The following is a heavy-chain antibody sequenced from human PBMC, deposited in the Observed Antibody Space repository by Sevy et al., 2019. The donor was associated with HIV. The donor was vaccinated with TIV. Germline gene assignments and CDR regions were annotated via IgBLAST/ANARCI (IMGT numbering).Heavy chain of an antibody. J-gene: IGHJ3*02. V-gene: IGHV1-69*13. CDR1: GGTFSSYA. D-gene: IGHD2-2*01. CDR3: ARDGGRDIVVVPASGRRNDAFDI. Sequence: ASVKVSCKASGGTFSSYAISWVRQAPGQGLEWMGRIIPIFGTANYAQKFQGRVTITADESTSTVYMELSSLRCEDTAVYYCARDGGRDIVVVPASGRRNDAFDIWGQGTMVTVSS. CDR2: IIPIFGTA.